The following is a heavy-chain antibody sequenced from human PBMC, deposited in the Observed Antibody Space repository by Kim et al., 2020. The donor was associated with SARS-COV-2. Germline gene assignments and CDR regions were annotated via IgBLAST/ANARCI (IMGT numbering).Heavy chain of an antibody. Sequence: GGSLRLSCAASGFTFSSYSMNWVRQAPGKGLEWDSYISSSSSTIYYADSVKGRFTISRDNAKNSLYLQMNSLRDEDTAVYYCASFYDILTGFGRSLDYWGQGTLVNVSS. D-gene: IGHD3-9*01. J-gene: IGHJ4*02. V-gene: IGHV3-48*02. CDR2: ISSSSSTI. CDR1: GFTFSSYS. CDR3: ASFYDILTGFGRSLDY.